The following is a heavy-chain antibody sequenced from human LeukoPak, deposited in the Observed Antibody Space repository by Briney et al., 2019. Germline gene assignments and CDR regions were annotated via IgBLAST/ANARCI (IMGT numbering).Heavy chain of an antibody. CDR3: ARDCTNSVCYFGY. CDR2: IIPIFGTA. CDR1: GGTFSSYA. J-gene: IGHJ4*02. V-gene: IGHV1-69*13. D-gene: IGHD2-8*01. Sequence: SVKVSCKASGGTFSSYAISWVRQAPRQGLEWMGGIIPIFGTANYAQKFQGRVTITADESTSTAYMERSSLRSEDTAVYYCARDCTNSVCYFGYWGQVTLVTVSS.